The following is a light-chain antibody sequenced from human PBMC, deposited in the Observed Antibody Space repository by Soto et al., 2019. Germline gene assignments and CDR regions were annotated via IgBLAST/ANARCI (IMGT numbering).Light chain of an antibody. CDR3: QQYYSYPPT. V-gene: IGKV1-39*01. CDR1: RGINTY. J-gene: IGKJ1*01. Sequence: DIQMTQSPSSLSASIGDRVTITCRASRGINTYVNWYQQKPGKAPKLLIYAASTLQSGVPSRFSGSGSGTDFTLTISCLQSEDFATYYCQQYYSYPPTFGQGTKVDI. CDR2: AAS.